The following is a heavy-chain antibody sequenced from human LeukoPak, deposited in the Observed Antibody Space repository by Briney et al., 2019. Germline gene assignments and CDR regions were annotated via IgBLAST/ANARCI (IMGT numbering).Heavy chain of an antibody. V-gene: IGHV4-38-2*01. CDR2: IFHSGST. CDR1: AYSISNGYY. CDR3: ESTFYGSGSYYRNY. Sequence: SETLSLTCAVSAYSISNGYYWAWIRQPPGKGLEWIGSIFHSGSTYYNPSLKSRVTKSVDTSKNQFSLKLSSVTAADTAVYYCESTFYGSGSYYRNYWGQGTLVTVSS. D-gene: IGHD3-10*01. J-gene: IGHJ4*02.